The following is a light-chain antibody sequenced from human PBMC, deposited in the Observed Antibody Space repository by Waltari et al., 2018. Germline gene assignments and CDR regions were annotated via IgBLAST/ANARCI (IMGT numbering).Light chain of an antibody. V-gene: IGLV1-47*01. CDR2: RNN. J-gene: IGLJ3*02. Sequence: QSVLTQPPSASGTPGQRVTISCSGSSSNIVSNYGHWYQQLPGTAPKILIYRNNQRPSGVPDRFSGSKAGTSASLAVSGLRSEDEADYYFATWDDRLSGPGVFGGGTKLTVL. CDR1: SSNIVSNY. CDR3: ATWDDRLSGPGV.